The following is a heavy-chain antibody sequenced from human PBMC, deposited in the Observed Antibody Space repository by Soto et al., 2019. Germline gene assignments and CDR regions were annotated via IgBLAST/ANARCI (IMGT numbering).Heavy chain of an antibody. CDR2: IIPIFGTA. J-gene: IGHJ6*02. CDR1: GGTFSSYA. V-gene: IGHV1-69*13. D-gene: IGHD3-10*01. Sequence: GASVKVSCKASGGTFSSYAISWVRQAPGQGLEWMGGIIPIFGTANYAQKFQGRVTITADESTSTAYMELSSLRSEDTAVYYCALLPVRGVIIADYYGMDVWGQGTTVTVSS. CDR3: ALLPVRGVIIADYYGMDV.